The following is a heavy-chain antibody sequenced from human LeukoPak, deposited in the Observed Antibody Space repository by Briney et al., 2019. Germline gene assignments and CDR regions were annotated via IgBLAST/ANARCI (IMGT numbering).Heavy chain of an antibody. J-gene: IGHJ6*02. CDR3: ARDVTTVYYYYGMDV. CDR2: ISSSSSTI. Sequence: GGSLRLSCAASGFTFSSYSMNWVRQAPGKGLEWVSYISSSSSTIYYADSVKGRFTISRDNAKNSLYLQMNSLRAEDTAVYYCARDVTTVYYYYGMDVWGQGTTVTVSS. D-gene: IGHD4-17*01. CDR1: GFTFSSYS. V-gene: IGHV3-48*01.